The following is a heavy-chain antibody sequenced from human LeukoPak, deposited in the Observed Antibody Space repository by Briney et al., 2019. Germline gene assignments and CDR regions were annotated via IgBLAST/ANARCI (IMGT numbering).Heavy chain of an antibody. D-gene: IGHD6-13*01. J-gene: IGHJ5*02. CDR1: GGSISSRSYY. V-gene: IGHV4-39*01. CDR3: ARGYSSSWYFNWFDP. CDR2: IYHSGTT. Sequence: PSETLSLTCSVSGGSISSRSYYWGWIRQPPGKGLEWIGSIYHSGTTYYNPSLKSRVTTSVDTSKNQFSLKLTSVTAADTAVYYCARGYSSSWYFNWFDPWGQGTLVTVSS.